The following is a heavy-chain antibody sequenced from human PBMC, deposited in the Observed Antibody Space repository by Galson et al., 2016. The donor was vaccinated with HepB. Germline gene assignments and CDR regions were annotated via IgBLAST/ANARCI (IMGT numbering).Heavy chain of an antibody. D-gene: IGHD5-18*01. CDR2: ISSSGSYT. V-gene: IGHV3-11*06. J-gene: IGHJ4*02. CDR1: GFTFSDYY. CDR3: ARDYSAQLWLPGVFYY. Sequence: SLRLSCAASGFTFSDYYMSWIRQAPGKGLEWVSYISSSGSYTNYADSVKGRFTISRDNAKNSLYLQMNSLRVEDTAVYYCARDYSAQLWLPGVFYYWGQGTRVTVSS.